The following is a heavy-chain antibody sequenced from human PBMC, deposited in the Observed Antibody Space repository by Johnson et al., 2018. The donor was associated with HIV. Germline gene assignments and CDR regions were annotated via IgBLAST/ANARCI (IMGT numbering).Heavy chain of an antibody. J-gene: IGHJ3*02. CDR1: GFTFDDYA. V-gene: IGHV3-9*01. D-gene: IGHD2-15*01. Sequence: VQLVESGGGLVQPGGSLRLSCAASGFTFDDYAMHWVRQAPGKGLEWVSGISWNSGSIGYADSVKGRFTISRDNAKNSLYLQLNSLRAEDTAVYYCARYCSGGSCYSVWQKNYAFDIWGQGTMVTVSS. CDR3: ARYCSGGSCYSVWQKNYAFDI. CDR2: ISWNSGSI.